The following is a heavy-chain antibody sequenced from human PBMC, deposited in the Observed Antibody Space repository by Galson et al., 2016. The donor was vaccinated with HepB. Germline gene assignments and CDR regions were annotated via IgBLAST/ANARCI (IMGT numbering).Heavy chain of an antibody. V-gene: IGHV4-4*07. Sequence: ETLSLTCSVSGGSISSTYWSWIRQPSEKGLEWIGLMYASGSTNYNPSLKSRVTMSVDTSTNKFSLKLRSVTAADTAVYYCARGSAIAVVQGVTPPGVTPHYQYYGMDVWGRGTTVTVSS. J-gene: IGHJ6*04. CDR2: MYASGST. CDR3: ARGSAIAVVQGVTPPGVTPHYQYYGMDV. CDR1: GGSISSTY. D-gene: IGHD3-10*01.